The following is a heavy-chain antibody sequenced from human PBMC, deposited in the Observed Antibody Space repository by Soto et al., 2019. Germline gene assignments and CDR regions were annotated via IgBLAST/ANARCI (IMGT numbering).Heavy chain of an antibody. D-gene: IGHD2-8*02. CDR3: ARGDYGTGGSPFPSFDY. CDR1: GYSFTGYY. J-gene: IGHJ4*02. Sequence: HEHLVQSGAEVKRPGASLKVSCKASGYSFTGYYIHWVRQAPGQGLEWMGWINTDSGATNYAQHFQGRVTLTTDTSISTASMELTSMTSDDTAVYYCARGDYGTGGSPFPSFDYWGQGPLVSGSS. CDR2: INTDSGAT. V-gene: IGHV1-2*02.